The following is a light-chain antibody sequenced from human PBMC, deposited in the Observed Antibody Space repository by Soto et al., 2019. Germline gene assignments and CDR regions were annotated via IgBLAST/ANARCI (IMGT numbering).Light chain of an antibody. V-gene: IGKV1-5*03. CDR2: KAS. CDR3: PQYSSDSYT. J-gene: IGKJ2*01. Sequence: DIQMTQSPSTLSASVGDRVTITCRASQGINIWLAWYQQKPGKAPKLLIYKASTLESGVPSRFIGSGSGTDFTLAISSLQTDDFATYYCPQYSSDSYTFGQGTRLDIK. CDR1: QGINIW.